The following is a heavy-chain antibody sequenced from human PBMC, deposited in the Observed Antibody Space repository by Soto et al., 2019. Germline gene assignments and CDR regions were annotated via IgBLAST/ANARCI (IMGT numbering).Heavy chain of an antibody. Sequence: GGSLRLSCAASGFTFSDYYMSWIRQAPGKGLEWVSYISSSGSTIYYADSVKGRFTISRDNAKNSLYLQMNSLRAEDTAVYYCARVGRAYCSGGSCYSVAFDIWGQGTMVTVSS. D-gene: IGHD2-15*01. CDR1: GFTFSDYY. V-gene: IGHV3-11*01. CDR2: ISSSGSTI. CDR3: ARVGRAYCSGGSCYSVAFDI. J-gene: IGHJ3*02.